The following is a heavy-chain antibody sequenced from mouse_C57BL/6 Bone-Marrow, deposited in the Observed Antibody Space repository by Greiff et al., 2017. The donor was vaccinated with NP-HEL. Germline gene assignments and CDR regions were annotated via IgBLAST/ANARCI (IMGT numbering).Heavy chain of an antibody. D-gene: IGHD1-1*01. Sequence: QVQLQQSGAELARPGASVKLSCKASGYTFTSYGISWVKQRTGQGLEWIGEIYPRSGNTYYNEKFKGKATLTADKSSSTAYMELRSLTSEDSAVYFCARSLYYYGSSPYYFDYWGQGTTLTVSS. CDR3: ARSLYYYGSSPYYFDY. CDR1: GYTFTSYG. V-gene: IGHV1-81*01. CDR2: IYPRSGNT. J-gene: IGHJ2*01.